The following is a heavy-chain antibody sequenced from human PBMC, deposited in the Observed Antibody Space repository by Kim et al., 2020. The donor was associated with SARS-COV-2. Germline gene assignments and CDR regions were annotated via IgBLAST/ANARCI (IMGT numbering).Heavy chain of an antibody. CDR3: AREVPNMGSPYYGMDV. V-gene: IGHV1-46*01. D-gene: IGHD2-2*01. Sequence: KSQGRVTMTRDTSTSTVYMQLSSLRSEDTAVYYCAREVPNMGSPYYGMDVWGQGTTVTVSS. J-gene: IGHJ6*02.